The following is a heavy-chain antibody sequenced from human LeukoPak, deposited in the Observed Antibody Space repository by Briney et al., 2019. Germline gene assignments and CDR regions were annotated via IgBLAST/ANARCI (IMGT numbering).Heavy chain of an antibody. D-gene: IGHD6-19*01. CDR1: GYTFSSYG. CDR2: IATYNGNS. Sequence: ASVKVSCKASGYTFSSYGISWVRQAPGQGLEWMGWIATYNGNSKYAQKVQGRVTMTTDTSTTTAYMELRTLRSDDTAVYFCARARSSGWVIDSWGQGTLVTVSS. V-gene: IGHV1-18*01. J-gene: IGHJ4*02. CDR3: ARARSSGWVIDS.